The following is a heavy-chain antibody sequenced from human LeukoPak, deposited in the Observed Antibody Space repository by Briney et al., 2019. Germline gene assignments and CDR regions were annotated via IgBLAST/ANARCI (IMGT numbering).Heavy chain of an antibody. CDR1: GGSFRGYY. D-gene: IGHD6-13*01. J-gene: IGHJ5*02. Sequence: PSETLSLTCAVYGGSFRGYYWSWIRQPPGKGLEWIGEINHSGSTNYNPSLKSRVTISVDTSKNQFSLKLSSVTAADTAVYYCASRVLAAAGTGRRYSWFDPWGQGTLVTVSS. CDR2: INHSGST. CDR3: ASRVLAAAGTGRRYSWFDP. V-gene: IGHV4-34*01.